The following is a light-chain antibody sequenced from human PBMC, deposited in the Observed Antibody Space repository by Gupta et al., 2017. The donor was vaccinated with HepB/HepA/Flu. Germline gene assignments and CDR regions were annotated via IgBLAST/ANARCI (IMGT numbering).Light chain of an antibody. V-gene: IGKV1-39*01. CDR3: QESYSTSWT. J-gene: IGKJ1*01. CDR2: GAS. Sequence: DIQMTQSPSSLSASVGDRVTITCRTSKSIRTYLNWYQQKPGKAPNLLIYGASSLESGVPSRFSGSGSGTDFTLTISSLQPEDFVTYYCQESYSTSWTFGQGTKVEI. CDR1: KSIRTY.